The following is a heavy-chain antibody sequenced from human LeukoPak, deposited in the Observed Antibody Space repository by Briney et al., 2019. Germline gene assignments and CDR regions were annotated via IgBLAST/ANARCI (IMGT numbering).Heavy chain of an antibody. CDR3: ARVGEQQLDAFDI. CDR2: ISWNSGSI. D-gene: IGHD6-13*01. J-gene: IGHJ3*02. V-gene: IGHV3-9*01. CDR1: GFTFDDYA. Sequence: GGSLRLSCAASGFTFDDYAMHWVQQAPGKGLEWVSGISWNSGSIGYADSVKGRFTISRDNAKNSLYLQMNSLRAEDTAVYYCARVGEQQLDAFDIWGQGTMVTVSS.